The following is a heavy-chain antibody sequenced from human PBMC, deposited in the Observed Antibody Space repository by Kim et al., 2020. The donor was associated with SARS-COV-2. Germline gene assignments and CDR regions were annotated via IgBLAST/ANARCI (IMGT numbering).Heavy chain of an antibody. J-gene: IGHJ6*01. CDR1: GFTFDTHD. CDR3: ATCLYCSSTSCFYG. V-gene: IGHV3-48*03. Sequence: GGSLRLSCAASGFTFDTHDMNWVRQAPGKGLEWISSISTSGSAIYYADSVKGRFTISRDYAKSTLSLQMNSLRAEDTAVYYCATCLYCSSTSCFYG. CDR2: ISTSGSAI. D-gene: IGHD2-2*01.